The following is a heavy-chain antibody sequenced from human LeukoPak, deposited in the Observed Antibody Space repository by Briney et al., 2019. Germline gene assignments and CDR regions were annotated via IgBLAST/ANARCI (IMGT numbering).Heavy chain of an antibody. J-gene: IGHJ3*02. CDR1: GYSFTSYW. CDR2: IYPGDSDT. CDR3: ARPKGAYYDILSGYWKLNAFDI. V-gene: IGHV5-51*01. D-gene: IGHD3-9*01. Sequence: GESLKISGKGSGYSFTSYWIGWVRQMPGKGLEWMGIIYPGDSDTRYSPSFQGQVTISADKSISTAYLQWSSLKASDTAMYYCARPKGAYYDILSGYWKLNAFDIWGQGTMVTVSS.